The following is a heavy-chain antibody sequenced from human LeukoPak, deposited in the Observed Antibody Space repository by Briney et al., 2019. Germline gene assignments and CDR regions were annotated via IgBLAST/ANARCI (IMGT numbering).Heavy chain of an antibody. V-gene: IGHV3-20*04. CDR2: INWNGGST. CDR1: GFTFDDYG. CDR3: ARSFYWTYGMDV. D-gene: IGHD2/OR15-2a*01. Sequence: PGGSLRLSCAASGFTFDDYGMSWVRQAPGKGLEWVSGINWNGGSTGYADSVKGRFTISRDNAKNSLYLQMNSLRAEDTAVYYCARSFYWTYGMDVWGQGTTVTVSS. J-gene: IGHJ6*02.